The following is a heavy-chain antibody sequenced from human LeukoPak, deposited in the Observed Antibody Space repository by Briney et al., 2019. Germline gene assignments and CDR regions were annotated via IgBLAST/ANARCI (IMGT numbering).Heavy chain of an antibody. V-gene: IGHV4-31*03. Sequence: SETLSLTCTVSGGSISSGGYYWSWIRQHPGKGLEWIGYIYYSGSTYYNPSLKSRVTISVDTSKNQFSLKLSSVTAADTAVYYCAREVCLPANGVCYLDYWGQGTLVTVSS. J-gene: IGHJ4*02. CDR2: IYYSGST. D-gene: IGHD2-8*01. CDR1: GGSISSGGYY. CDR3: AREVCLPANGVCYLDY.